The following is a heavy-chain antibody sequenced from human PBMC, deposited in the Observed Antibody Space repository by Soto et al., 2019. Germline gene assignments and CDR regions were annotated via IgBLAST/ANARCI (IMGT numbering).Heavy chain of an antibody. CDR3: ARVKLGSYDWVDP. CDR1: GFTFSNYW. V-gene: IGHV3-74*01. Sequence: EVQLVESGGDLVQPGGSLRLSCAASGFTFSNYWMHWVRQAPGKGLMWVSRINTDGSRATYADSVQGRFGISRDNAKNTVYPQMNSLRAEDTAVYYCARVKLGSYDWVDPWGQGTLVNVSA. D-gene: IGHD3-16*01. CDR2: INTDGSRA. J-gene: IGHJ5*02.